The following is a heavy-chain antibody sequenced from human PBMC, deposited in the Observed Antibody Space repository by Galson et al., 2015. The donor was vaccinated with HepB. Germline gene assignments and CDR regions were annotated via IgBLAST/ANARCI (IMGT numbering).Heavy chain of an antibody. D-gene: IGHD2-8*01. J-gene: IGHJ4*02. V-gene: IGHV1-69*06. Sequence: SVKVSCKASGGTFSSYAISWVRQAPGQGLEWMGGIIPIFGTANYAQKSQGRVTITADKSTSTAYMELSSLRSEDTAVYYCARGGYCTNGVCSAAPGADYWGQGTLVTVSS. CDR2: IIPIFGTA. CDR1: GGTFSSYA. CDR3: ARGGYCTNGVCSAAPGADY.